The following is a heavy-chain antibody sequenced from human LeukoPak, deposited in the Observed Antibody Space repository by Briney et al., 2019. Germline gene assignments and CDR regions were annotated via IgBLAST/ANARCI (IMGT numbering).Heavy chain of an antibody. J-gene: IGHJ4*02. V-gene: IGHV4-34*01. CDR1: GGSFSGYY. D-gene: IGHD3-10*01. CDR2: INHSGST. Sequence: SETLSLTCAVYGGSFSGYYWSWIRQPPGKGLEWIGEINHSGSTNYNASLKSRVTISVDTSKNQFSLKLSSVTAADTAVYYCARGGSYYGSGSYYSQYYFDYWGQGTLVTVSS. CDR3: ARGGSYYGSGSYYSQYYFDY.